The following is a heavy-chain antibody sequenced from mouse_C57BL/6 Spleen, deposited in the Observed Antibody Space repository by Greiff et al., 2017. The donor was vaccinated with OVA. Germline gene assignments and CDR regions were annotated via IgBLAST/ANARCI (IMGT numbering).Heavy chain of an antibody. CDR1: GYTFTSYW. J-gene: IGHJ1*03. D-gene: IGHD2-13*01. Sequence: QVQLKQPGAELVKPGASVKMSCKASGYTFTSYWITWVKQRPGQGLEWIGDIYPGSGSTNYNEKFKSKATLTVDTSSSTAYMQLSSLTSEDSAVYYCARSDFPYWYFDVWGTGTTVTVSS. CDR3: ARSDFPYWYFDV. CDR2: IYPGSGST. V-gene: IGHV1-55*01.